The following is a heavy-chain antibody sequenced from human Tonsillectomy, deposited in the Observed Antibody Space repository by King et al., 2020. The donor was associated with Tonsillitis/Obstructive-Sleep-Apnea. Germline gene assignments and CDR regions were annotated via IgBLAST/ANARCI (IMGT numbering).Heavy chain of an antibody. D-gene: IGHD6-19*01. CDR3: ARGTSEYSSGFDP. Sequence: VQLVESGAEVKKPGSSVKFSCKASGGTFSSYAINWVRQAPGQGLEWMGGIMPIFGTANYAQKLQGRVTITAAESTSPAYMELSSLRSEDTAVYYCARGTSEYSSGFDPWGQGTLVTVSS. CDR2: IMPIFGTA. CDR1: GGTFSSYA. J-gene: IGHJ5*02. V-gene: IGHV1-69*01.